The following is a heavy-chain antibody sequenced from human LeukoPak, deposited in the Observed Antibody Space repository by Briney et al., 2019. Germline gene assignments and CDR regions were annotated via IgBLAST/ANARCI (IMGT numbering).Heavy chain of an antibody. V-gene: IGHV1-18*01. D-gene: IGHD3-3*01. CDR2: ISAYNGNT. CDR1: GYTFTSYG. J-gene: IGHJ4*02. CDR3: ARGGPYDFWSGYTNFDY. Sequence: ASVEVSCKASGYTFTSYGISWVRQAPGQGLEWMGWISAYNGNTNYAQKLQGRVTMTTDTSTSTAYMELRSLRSDDTAVYYCARGGPYDFWSGYTNFDYWGQGTLVTVSS.